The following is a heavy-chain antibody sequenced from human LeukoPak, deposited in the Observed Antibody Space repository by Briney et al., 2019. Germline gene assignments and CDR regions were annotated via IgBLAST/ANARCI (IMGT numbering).Heavy chain of an antibody. V-gene: IGHV3-30-3*01. CDR3: ARSSAADHLDY. J-gene: IGHJ4*02. D-gene: IGHD6-13*01. CDR1: GFTFSSYA. CDR2: ISYDGSNK. Sequence: PGGSLRLSCAASGFTFSSYAMHWVRQAPGKGLEWVAVISYDGSNKYYADSVKGRFTISRDNAKNSLYLQMNSLRAEDTAVYYCARSSAADHLDYWGQGTLVTVSS.